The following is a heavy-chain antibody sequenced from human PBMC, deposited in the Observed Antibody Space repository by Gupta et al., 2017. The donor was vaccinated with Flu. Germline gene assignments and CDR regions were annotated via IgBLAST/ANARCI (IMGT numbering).Heavy chain of an antibody. Sequence: RQAPGQGLEWMGGIIPIFGTTNYAQKYLGRVTSSAEESATTGYMELSSLRSEDKAVYYCARAILASRPVGSNNYYYYQLDVWGQVTTVTVSS. CDR3: ARAILASRPVGSNNYYYYQLDV. D-gene: IGHD6-6*01. J-gene: IGHJ6*02. V-gene: IGHV1-69*01. CDR2: IIPIFGTT.